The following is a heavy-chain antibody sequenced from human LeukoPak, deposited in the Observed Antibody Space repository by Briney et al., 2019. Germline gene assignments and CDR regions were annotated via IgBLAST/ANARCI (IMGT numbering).Heavy chain of an antibody. J-gene: IGHJ6*02. D-gene: IGHD6-13*01. Sequence: GASVKVSCKASGYTFTSYYMHWVRQAPGQGLEWMGIINPSGGSTSYAQKFQGSVTMTRDTSTSTVYMELSSLRSEDTAVYYCAREIAAAARGYYYYYGMDVWGQGTTVTVSS. V-gene: IGHV1-46*01. CDR2: INPSGGST. CDR1: GYTFTSYY. CDR3: AREIAAAARGYYYYYGMDV.